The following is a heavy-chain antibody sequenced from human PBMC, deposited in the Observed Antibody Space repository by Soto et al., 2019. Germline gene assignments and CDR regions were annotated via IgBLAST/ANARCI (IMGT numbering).Heavy chain of an antibody. D-gene: IGHD5-12*01. Sequence: GGSLRLSCAASGFIFSDFGMSWVRQAPGKGLEWVAVISYDGSNKYYADSVKGRFTISRDNSKNTLYLQMNSLRAEDTAVYYCAKDHGWVATILDYWGQGTLVTVSS. CDR3: AKDHGWVATILDY. J-gene: IGHJ4*02. CDR1: GFIFSDFG. V-gene: IGHV3-30*18. CDR2: ISYDGSNK.